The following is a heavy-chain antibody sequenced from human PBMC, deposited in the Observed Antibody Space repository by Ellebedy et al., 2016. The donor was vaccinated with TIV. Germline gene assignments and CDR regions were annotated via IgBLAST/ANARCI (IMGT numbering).Heavy chain of an antibody. CDR2: IYHNGGT. D-gene: IGHD2-2*01. CDR3: ARSSAVPGDYDAFDI. J-gene: IGHJ3*02. CDR1: GGSISSYY. V-gene: IGHV4-59*08. Sequence: SETLSLTCTVSGGSISSYYWSWIRQPPRKGLEWVGYIYHNGGTNYSPSLKSRLTISVDTSRNQFSLKLSSVTAADTAVYYCARSSAVPGDYDAFDIWGQGTLVTVSS.